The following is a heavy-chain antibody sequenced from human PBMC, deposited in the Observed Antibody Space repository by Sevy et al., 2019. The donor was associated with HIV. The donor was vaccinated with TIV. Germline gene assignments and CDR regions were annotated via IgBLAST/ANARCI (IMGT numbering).Heavy chain of an antibody. CDR2: FDTEDGET. V-gene: IGHV1-24*01. D-gene: IGHD3-22*01. Sequence: ASVKVSCKVSGYTLTKLSMHWVRQAPGKGLEWMGSFDTEDGETLYAKSLQRRITMTEDTSTDTAYMELNSLRSEDTLVYYRATTKDYYESSGCPFDYWGQGTLVTVSS. CDR3: ATTKDYYESSGCPFDY. CDR1: GYTLTKLS. J-gene: IGHJ4*02.